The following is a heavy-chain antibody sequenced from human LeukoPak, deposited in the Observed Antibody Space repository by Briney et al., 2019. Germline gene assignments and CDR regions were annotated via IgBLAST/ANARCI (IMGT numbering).Heavy chain of an antibody. J-gene: IGHJ4*02. CDR3: ARVYYDMITQLDY. CDR1: GYTFTGYY. Sequence: ASVKVSCTASGYTFTGYYMHWVRQAPGQGLEWMGWINPSSGGTNSAQKFRGRVTLTRDTSISTAYMELSSLRSDDTAVYYCARVYYDMITQLDYWGQGTLVTVSS. D-gene: IGHD3-16*01. CDR2: INPSSGGT. V-gene: IGHV1-2*02.